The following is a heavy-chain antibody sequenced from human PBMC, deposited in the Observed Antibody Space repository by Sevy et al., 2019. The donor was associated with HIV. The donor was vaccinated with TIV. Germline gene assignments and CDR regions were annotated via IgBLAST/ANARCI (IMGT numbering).Heavy chain of an antibody. CDR2: VHPGDSDT. J-gene: IGHJ4*02. CDR1: GYYFPMYW. CDR3: VRRKAASDSLHFDY. D-gene: IGHD6-13*01. V-gene: IGHV5-51*01. Sequence: GESLKISCQGSGYYFPMYWIGWVRQVPGKGLEWMGIVHPGDSDTKHSPSFQGQVTISADRSVNTAYLRWSSLKASDTAIYYCVRRKAASDSLHFDYWGQGTLVTVSS.